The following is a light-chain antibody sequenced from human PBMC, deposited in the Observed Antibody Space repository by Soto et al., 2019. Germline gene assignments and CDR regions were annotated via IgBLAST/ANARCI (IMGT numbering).Light chain of an antibody. Sequence: QSALTQPASVSASPGQSITISCTGTSSDVGAYNYVSWYQQHPCKAPKLLIYEVSNRPSGVSDRFSGSKSGITPSLTISGLQAEDDPHYYCSAYTSSSTLAYVFGTGTKLTVL. J-gene: IGLJ1*01. CDR2: EVS. V-gene: IGLV2-14*01. CDR1: SSDVGAYNY. CDR3: SAYTSSSTLAYV.